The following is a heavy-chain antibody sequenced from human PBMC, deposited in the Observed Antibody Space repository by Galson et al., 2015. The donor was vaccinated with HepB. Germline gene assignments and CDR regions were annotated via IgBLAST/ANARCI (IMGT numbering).Heavy chain of an antibody. Sequence: SLRLSCAASGFTFSSYAMSWVRQAPGKGLEWVSAISGSGGSTYYADSVKGRFTISRDNSKNTLYLQMNSLRAEDTAVYYCAKDGRGYSSGEDYWGQGTLVTVSS. CDR1: GFTFSSYA. J-gene: IGHJ4*02. CDR3: AKDGRGYSSGEDY. CDR2: ISGSGGST. V-gene: IGHV3-23*01. D-gene: IGHD5-18*01.